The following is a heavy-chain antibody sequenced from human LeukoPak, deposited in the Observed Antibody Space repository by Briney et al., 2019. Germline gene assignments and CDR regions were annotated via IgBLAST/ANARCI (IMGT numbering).Heavy chain of an antibody. CDR3: TTEYGDWFDY. CDR2: IKSKTDDGTT. CDR1: GFTFSNAW. D-gene: IGHD4-17*01. V-gene: IGHV3-15*01. J-gene: IGHJ4*02. Sequence: GGSLRLPCAASGFTFSNAWMRWVRQAPGKGRAWVGRIKSKTDDGTTDYAAPVKGRFTISRDDSKNTLYLQMNSLKTEDTAVYYCTTEYGDWFDYWGQGTLVTVSS.